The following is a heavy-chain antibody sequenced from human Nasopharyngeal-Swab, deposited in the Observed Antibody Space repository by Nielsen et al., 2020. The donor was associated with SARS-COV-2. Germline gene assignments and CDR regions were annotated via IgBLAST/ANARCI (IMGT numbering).Heavy chain of an antibody. CDR1: GASFSGYY. J-gene: IGHJ4*02. V-gene: IGHV4-34*01. Sequence: GSLRLSFAVYGASFSGYYWSWIRQPPGKGLEWIGEINHSGSTNYNPSLKSRVTISVDTSKNQFSLKLSSVTAAGTAVYYCASSSWTRFDYWGQGTLVTVSS. CDR2: INHSGST. D-gene: IGHD6-13*01. CDR3: ASSSWTRFDY.